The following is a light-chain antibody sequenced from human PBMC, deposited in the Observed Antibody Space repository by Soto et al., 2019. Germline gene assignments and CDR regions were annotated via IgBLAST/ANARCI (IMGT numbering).Light chain of an antibody. CDR3: QKYNSYPWT. CDR2: AAS. J-gene: IGKJ1*01. V-gene: IGKV1-5*01. Sequence: DIQMTQSPSTLSAFVGDRVNITCRASQSISISLAWYQQKAGKAPKLLIYAASSLQSGVPSRFSGSGSGTEFTLTISSLQPDDFAAYYCQKYNSYPWTCGQGNKGDIK. CDR1: QSISIS.